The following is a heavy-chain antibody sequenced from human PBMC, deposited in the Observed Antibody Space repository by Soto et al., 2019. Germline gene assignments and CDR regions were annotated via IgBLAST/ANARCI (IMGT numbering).Heavy chain of an antibody. J-gene: IGHJ4*02. V-gene: IGHV3-30*18. CDR3: AKAYYDSSGLNFDY. CDR1: GFTFSSYG. D-gene: IGHD3-22*01. Sequence: PGGSLRLSCAASGFTFSSYGMHWVRQAPGKGLEWVAVISYDGSNKYYADSVKGRFTISRDNSKNTLYLQMNSLRAEDTAVYYCAKAYYDSSGLNFDYWGQGTLVTVSS. CDR2: ISYDGSNK.